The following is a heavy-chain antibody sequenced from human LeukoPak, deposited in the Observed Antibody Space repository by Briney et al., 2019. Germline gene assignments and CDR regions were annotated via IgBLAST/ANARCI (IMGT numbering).Heavy chain of an antibody. J-gene: IGHJ4*02. V-gene: IGHV4-59*12. CDR2: IYYSGST. CDR1: GGSISSYY. Sequence: SETLSLTCTVSGGSISSYYWSWIRQPPGKGLEWIGYIYYSGSTSYNPSLKSRVTISVDTSKNQFSLKLSSVTAADTAVYYCARGRAFFDWGQGTLVTVSS. CDR3: ARGRAFFD. D-gene: IGHD3-3*02.